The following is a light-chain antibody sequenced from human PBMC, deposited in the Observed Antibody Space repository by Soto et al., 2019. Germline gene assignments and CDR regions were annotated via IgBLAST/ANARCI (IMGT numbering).Light chain of an antibody. CDR3: LSFDSSLSVV. V-gene: IGLV1-40*01. Sequence: QSVLTQPPSVSGAPGQRVTISCTGSSSNIGAGYDVHWYQQLPGRAPKLLIYGNTNRPSGVPDRFSGPKSGTSASLAITGLQAEDEADYYCLSFDSSLSVVFGGGTQLTVL. J-gene: IGLJ2*01. CDR1: SSNIGAGYD. CDR2: GNT.